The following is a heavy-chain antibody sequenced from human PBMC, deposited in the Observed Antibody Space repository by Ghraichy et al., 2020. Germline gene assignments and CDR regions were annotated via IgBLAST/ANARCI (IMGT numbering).Heavy chain of an antibody. Sequence: GSLRLSCTVSGGSISSSSYYWGWIRQPPGKGLEWIGSIYYSGSTYYNPSLKSRVTISVDTSKNQFSLKLSSVTAADTAVYYCARSKPINYGDNPLSFDYWGQGTLVTVSS. CDR1: GGSISSSSYY. J-gene: IGHJ4*02. CDR2: IYYSGST. V-gene: IGHV4-39*01. D-gene: IGHD4-17*01. CDR3: ARSKPINYGDNPLSFDY.